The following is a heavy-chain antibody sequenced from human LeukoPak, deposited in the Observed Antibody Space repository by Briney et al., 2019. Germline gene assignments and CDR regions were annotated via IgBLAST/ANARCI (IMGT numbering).Heavy chain of an antibody. CDR3: ARDPDVDTTMVTVLGAFDI. Sequence: PGGSLRLSCAASGFTFTSYWMTWVRQAPGKGLEWVANIKKDGSEKYYVDSVKGRFSISRDNAKNALFLQMNSVRAEDTAVYYCARDPDVDTTMVTVLGAFDIWGQGTMVTVSS. CDR1: GFTFTSYW. J-gene: IGHJ3*02. V-gene: IGHV3-7*01. D-gene: IGHD5-18*01. CDR2: IKKDGSEK.